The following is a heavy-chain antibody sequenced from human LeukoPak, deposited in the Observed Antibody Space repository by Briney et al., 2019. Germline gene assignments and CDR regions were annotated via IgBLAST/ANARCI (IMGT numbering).Heavy chain of an antibody. D-gene: IGHD6-6*01. CDR2: ISPTGSTT. J-gene: IGHJ5*02. CDR1: GFSFSGHW. CDR3: ARGPNSNWSGLDL. V-gene: IGHV3-74*01. Sequence: GGSLRLSCIASGFSFSGHWMHWARQLPGKGLVWVSRISPTGSTTSYADSVKGRFTVSRDNAKNTLYLQVNNLRAEDTAVYYCARGPNSNWSGLDLWGQGTLLTVSS.